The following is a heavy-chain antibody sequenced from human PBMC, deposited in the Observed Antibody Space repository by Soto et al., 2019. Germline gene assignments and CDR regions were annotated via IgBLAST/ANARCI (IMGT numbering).Heavy chain of an antibody. Sequence: SGPTLVNPTQTLTLTCTFSGFSLSTSGVGLGWIRQPPGKALEWLAAIFWDDDKRYSPSLKSRLTITKDTSRNQVVLTMTNMDPVDTATYYCAHSLPRFGAPGRYYGMDVWGQGTTVTVSS. CDR1: GFSLSTSGVG. D-gene: IGHD3-16*01. CDR2: IFWDDDK. CDR3: AHSLPRFGAPGRYYGMDV. J-gene: IGHJ6*02. V-gene: IGHV2-5*02.